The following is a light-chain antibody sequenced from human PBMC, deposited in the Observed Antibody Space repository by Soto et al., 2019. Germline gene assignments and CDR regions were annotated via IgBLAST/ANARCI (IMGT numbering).Light chain of an antibody. CDR3: TSYTTKKTPL. Sequence: QSALTQPASVSGSPGQSITISCTGTSSDVGGYNYVSWYQQHPGKAPKLMIYDVSSRPSGVSNRFSGSKSGNTASLTISGLLSEDEADYYCTSYTTKKTPLFGGGTKVTVL. J-gene: IGLJ2*01. V-gene: IGLV2-14*03. CDR2: DVS. CDR1: SSDVGGYNY.